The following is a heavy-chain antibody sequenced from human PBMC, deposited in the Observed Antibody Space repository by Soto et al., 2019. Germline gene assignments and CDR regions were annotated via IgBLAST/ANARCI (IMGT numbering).Heavy chain of an antibody. CDR2: INHSGST. Sequence: QVQLQQWGAGLLKPSETLSLTCAVYGGSFSGYYWSWIRQPPGRGLEGFGEINHSGSTNYNPSLKSRVTISVDTSKNQFSLKLSSVTAADTAVYYCATTPPYCSGGSCQRAFDIWGQGTMVTVSS. CDR1: GGSFSGYY. D-gene: IGHD2-15*01. J-gene: IGHJ3*02. CDR3: ATTPPYCSGGSCQRAFDI. V-gene: IGHV4-34*01.